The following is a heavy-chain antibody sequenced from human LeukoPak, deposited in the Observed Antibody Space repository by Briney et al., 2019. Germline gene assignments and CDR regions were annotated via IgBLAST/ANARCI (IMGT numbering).Heavy chain of an antibody. J-gene: IGHJ4*02. CDR1: GYTFTSYG. D-gene: IGHD3-3*01. V-gene: IGHV1-18*01. CDR3: ARVTTYDFWSGYYPTPLDY. Sequence: ASVKVACKASGYTFTSYGISWVRQAPGQGLEWMGWISAYNGNTNYAQKLQGRVTMTTDTSTSTAYMELRSLRSDDTAVYYCARVTTYDFWSGYYPTPLDYWGQGTLVTVSS. CDR2: ISAYNGNT.